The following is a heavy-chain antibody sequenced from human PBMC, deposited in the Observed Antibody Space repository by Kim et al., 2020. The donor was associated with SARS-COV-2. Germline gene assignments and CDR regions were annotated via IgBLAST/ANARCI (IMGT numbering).Heavy chain of an antibody. D-gene: IGHD2-2*01. CDR3: ARDWVRIVVVPAATWSESDSGMDV. CDR1: GFTFSSYG. V-gene: IGHV3-33*01. J-gene: IGHJ6*02. CDR2: IWYDGSNK. Sequence: GGSLRLSCAASGFTFSSYGMHWVRQAPGKGLEWVAVIWYDGSNKYYADSVKGRFTISRDNSKNTLYLQMNSLRAEDTAVYYCARDWVRIVVVPAATWSESDSGMDVWGQGTTVTVSS.